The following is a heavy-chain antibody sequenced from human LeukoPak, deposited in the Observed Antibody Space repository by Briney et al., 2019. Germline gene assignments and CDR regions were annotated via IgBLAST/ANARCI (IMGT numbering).Heavy chain of an antibody. J-gene: IGHJ6*03. V-gene: IGHV1-8*01. CDR3: ARGHSSYYDFWSGPGGGYMDV. CDR1: GYTFTSYD. D-gene: IGHD3-3*01. CDR2: MNPNSGNT. Sequence: GASVKVSCKASGYTFTSYDINWVRQATGQGLEWMGWMNPNSGNTGYAQKFQGRVTVTRNTSISTAYMELSSLRSEDTAVYYCARGHSSYYDFWSGPGGGYMDVWGKGTTVTVSS.